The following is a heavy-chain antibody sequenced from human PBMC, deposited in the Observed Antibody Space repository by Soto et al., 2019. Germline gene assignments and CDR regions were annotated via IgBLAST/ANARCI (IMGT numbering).Heavy chain of an antibody. CDR1: GGSISSYY. J-gene: IGHJ6*02. D-gene: IGHD1-26*01. V-gene: IGHV4-59*01. CDR3: ARCHSGSYRTGEGYYYGMDV. Sequence: QVQLQESGPGLVKPSETLSLTCTVSGGSISSYYWSWIRQPPGKGLEWIGYIYYSGSTNYNPSLKSRVTISVDTSKNQFSLKLSSVTAADTAVYYCARCHSGSYRTGEGYYYGMDVWGQGTTVTVSS. CDR2: IYYSGST.